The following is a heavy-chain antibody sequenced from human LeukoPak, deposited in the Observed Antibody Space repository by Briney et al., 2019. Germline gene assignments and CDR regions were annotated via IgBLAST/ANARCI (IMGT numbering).Heavy chain of an antibody. CDR1: GGSISSYY. CDR2: IYYSGST. CDR3: ARLLRKGAFDI. V-gene: IGHV4-59*08. J-gene: IGHJ3*02. Sequence: PSETLSLTCTVSGGSISSYYWSWIRQPPGKGLEWIGYIYYSGSTNYNPSLKSRVTISVDTSKNQFSLKLSSVTAADTAVYYCARLLRKGAFDIWGQGTMVTLSS. D-gene: IGHD4-17*01.